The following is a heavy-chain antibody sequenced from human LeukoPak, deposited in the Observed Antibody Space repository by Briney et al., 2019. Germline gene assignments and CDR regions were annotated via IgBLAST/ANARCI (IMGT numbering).Heavy chain of an antibody. CDR1: GGSFSGYS. J-gene: IGHJ3*02. CDR3: ARAVIAGAFDI. Sequence: SETLSLTCAVYGGSFSGYSWSWIRQPPGRGLEWIGYIYHSGSTYYNPSLKSRVTISVDRSKNQFSLKLSSVTAADTAVYYCARAVIAGAFDIWGQGTMVTVSS. CDR2: IYHSGST. V-gene: IGHV4-30-2*01. D-gene: IGHD6-13*01.